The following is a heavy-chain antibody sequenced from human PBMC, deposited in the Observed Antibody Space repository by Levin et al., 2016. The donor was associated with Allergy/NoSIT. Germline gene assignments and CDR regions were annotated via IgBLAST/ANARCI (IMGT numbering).Heavy chain of an antibody. CDR1: GFTFSSYL. CDR2: ILADGRNK. CDR3: AKDLIGWGIVPAATFDY. D-gene: IGHD2-2*01. Sequence: GGSLRLSCAASGFTFSSYLIHWVRQAPGKGLEWVAVILADGRNKYYADSVKGRFTVSRDDSKNTLYLQMNSLRAEDTAVYYCAKDLIGWGIVPAATFDYWGQRTLVTVSS. J-gene: IGHJ4*02. V-gene: IGHV3-30*04.